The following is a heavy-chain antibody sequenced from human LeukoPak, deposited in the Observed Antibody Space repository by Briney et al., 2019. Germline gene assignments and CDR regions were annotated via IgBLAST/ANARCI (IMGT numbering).Heavy chain of an antibody. CDR3: ATDRSDYAFDY. CDR1: GYTFTGYY. V-gene: IGHV1-24*01. D-gene: IGHD4-17*01. Sequence: ASVKVSCKASGYTFTGYYMHWVRQAPGQGLEWMGGFDPEDGETIYAQKFQGRVTMTEDTSTDTAYMELSSLRSEDTAVYYCATDRSDYAFDYWGQGTLVTVSS. CDR2: FDPEDGET. J-gene: IGHJ4*02.